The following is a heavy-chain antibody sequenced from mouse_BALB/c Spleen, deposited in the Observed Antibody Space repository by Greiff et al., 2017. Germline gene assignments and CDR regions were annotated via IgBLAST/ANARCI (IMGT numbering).Heavy chain of an antibody. CDR2: INPNYDST. CDR3: ARGEDQAWFAY. J-gene: IGHJ3*01. V-gene: IGHV1-18*01. CDR1: GYTFTDYN. Sequence: VQLKESGAELMKPGASVKISCKASGYTFTDYNMDWVKQSHGKSLEWIGDINPNYDSTSYNQKFKGKATLTVDKSSSTAYMELRSLTSEDTAVYYCARGEDQAWFAYWGQGTLVTVSA.